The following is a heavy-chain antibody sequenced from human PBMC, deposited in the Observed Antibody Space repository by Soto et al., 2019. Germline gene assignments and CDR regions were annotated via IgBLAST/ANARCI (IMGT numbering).Heavy chain of an antibody. CDR1: GGSFSGYY. CDR3: ARGLGVRGVIDYGMDV. J-gene: IGHJ6*02. CDR2: INHSVST. Sequence: SETLSLTCAVYGGSFSGYYWSWIRQPPGKGLEWIGEINHSVSTNYNPSLKSRVTISVDTSKNQFSLKLSSVTAADTAVYYCARGLGVRGVIDYGMDVWGQGTRVTVSS. D-gene: IGHD3-10*01. V-gene: IGHV4-34*01.